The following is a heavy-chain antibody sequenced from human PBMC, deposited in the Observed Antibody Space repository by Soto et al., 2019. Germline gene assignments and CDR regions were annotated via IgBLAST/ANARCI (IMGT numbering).Heavy chain of an antibody. J-gene: IGHJ4*02. CDR2: IKSRTDGETT. CDR3: TTGTGTVAD. Sequence: GGSLRLSCAASGFTFSNAWMNWVRQAPGKGLEWVGRIKSRTDGETTDYVAPVKGRFSISRDDSKNMVYLQMNSVKIEDTAVYYCTTGTGTVADWGQGTQVTVSS. D-gene: IGHD1-7*01. CDR1: GFTFSNAW. V-gene: IGHV3-15*07.